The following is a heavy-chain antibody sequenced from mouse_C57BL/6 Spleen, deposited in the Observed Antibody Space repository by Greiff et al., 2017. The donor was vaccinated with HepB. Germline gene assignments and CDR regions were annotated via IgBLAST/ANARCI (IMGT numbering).Heavy chain of an antibody. J-gene: IGHJ2*01. D-gene: IGHD1-1*01. Sequence: QVQLQQSGAELVRPGASVTLSCKASGYTFTDYEMHWVKQTPVHGLEWIGAIDPETGGTAYNQKFKGKAILTADKSSSTAYMELRSLTSEDSAVYYCTSSPFITTVGAGDWGQGTTLTVSS. CDR1: GYTFTDYE. V-gene: IGHV1-15*01. CDR2: IDPETGGT. CDR3: TSSPFITTVGAGD.